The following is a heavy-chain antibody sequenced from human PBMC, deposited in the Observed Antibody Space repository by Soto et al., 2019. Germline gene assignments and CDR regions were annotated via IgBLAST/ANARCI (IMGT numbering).Heavy chain of an antibody. V-gene: IGHV3-23*01. D-gene: IGHD6-6*01. CDR3: AKDPGRGLVTAQIAFDI. CDR2: ISGSGGST. Sequence: GGSLRLACAASGFTFSSYAMSWVRQAPGKGLEWVSAISGSGGSTYYADSVKGRFTISRDNSKNTLYLQMNSLRAEDTAVYYCAKDPGRGLVTAQIAFDIWGQGTMVTVSS. J-gene: IGHJ3*02. CDR1: GFTFSSYA.